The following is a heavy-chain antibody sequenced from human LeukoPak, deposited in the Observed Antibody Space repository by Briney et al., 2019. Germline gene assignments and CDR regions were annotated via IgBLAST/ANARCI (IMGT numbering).Heavy chain of an antibody. J-gene: IGHJ6*03. CDR2: ISGSGGST. CDR1: GFTFSSYA. CDR3: EKDPAGTIFGVVTPAYMDV. Sequence: GGSLRLSCAASGFTFSSYAMSWVRQAPGKGLEWVSAISGSGGSTYYADSVKGRFTISRKNSKNTLYLQMNSLRAEDTAVYDCEKDPAGTIFGVVTPAYMDVWGKGTTVTVSS. D-gene: IGHD3-3*01. V-gene: IGHV3-23*01.